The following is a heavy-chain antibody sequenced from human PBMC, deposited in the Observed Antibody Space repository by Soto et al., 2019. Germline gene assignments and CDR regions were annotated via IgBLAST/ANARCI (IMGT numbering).Heavy chain of an antibody. V-gene: IGHV3-23*01. CDR1: GFTFSSYA. CDR3: AAFRADKYYDFWSGYFY. CDR2: ISGSGGST. D-gene: IGHD3-3*01. Sequence: GSLRLSCAASGFTFSSYAMHWVRQAPGKGLEWVSAISGSGGSTYYADSVKGRFTISRDNSKNTLYLQMNSLRAEDTAVYYCAAFRADKYYDFWSGYFYWGQGTLVTVSS. J-gene: IGHJ4*02.